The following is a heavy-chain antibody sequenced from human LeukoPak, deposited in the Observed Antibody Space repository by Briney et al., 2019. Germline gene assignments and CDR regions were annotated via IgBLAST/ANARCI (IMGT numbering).Heavy chain of an antibody. CDR3: ARSSISSSYTY. D-gene: IGHD2-2*02. J-gene: IGHJ4*02. Sequence: GGSLRLSCEASGFTFSDYGMNWVRQSPGKGLEWISYIDDTSGAIYYADSVKGRFAISRDNAKNSLYLQMNSLRAEDTAVYYCARSSISSSYTYWGQGTLVTVSS. CDR2: IDDTSGAI. CDR1: GFTFSDYG. V-gene: IGHV3-48*04.